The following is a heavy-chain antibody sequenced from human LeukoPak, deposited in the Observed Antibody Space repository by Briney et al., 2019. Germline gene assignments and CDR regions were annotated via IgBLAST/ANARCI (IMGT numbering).Heavy chain of an antibody. CDR3: ARDPLRGESGSWFEAFDI. CDR1: GDSLSSGPYF. J-gene: IGHJ3*02. D-gene: IGHD6-13*01. V-gene: IGHV4-61*02. CDR2: ISTRGTT. Sequence: SETLSLTCTVSGDSLSSGPYFWNWVRQPAGKGLEWIGRISTRGTTTYNPSLKSRLTLSVDTSNNQFSLSLNSVTAADTAIYYCARDPLRGESGSWFEAFDIWGQGTMVTVPS.